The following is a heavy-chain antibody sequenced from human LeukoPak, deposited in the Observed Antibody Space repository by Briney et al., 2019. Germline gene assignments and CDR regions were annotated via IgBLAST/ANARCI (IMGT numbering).Heavy chain of an antibody. J-gene: IGHJ4*02. Sequence: GGSLRLSCAASGFTFSSYWMSWVRQAPGKWLEWVANIKQDGSEKYYADSVKGRFTISRDNAKNSLYLQMNSLRAEDTAVYYCARECSGGSCYVDYWGQGTLVTVSP. CDR1: GFTFSSYW. CDR3: ARECSGGSCYVDY. D-gene: IGHD2-15*01. V-gene: IGHV3-7*01. CDR2: IKQDGSEK.